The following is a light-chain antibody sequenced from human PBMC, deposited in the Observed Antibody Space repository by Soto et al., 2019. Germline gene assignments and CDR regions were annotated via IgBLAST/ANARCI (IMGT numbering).Light chain of an antibody. CDR2: NNH. CDR3: AAWDDSLNACV. V-gene: IGLV1-44*01. J-gene: IGLJ1*01. CDR1: SSNIGSKT. Sequence: QAVLTQAPSASGTPGQRVTISCSGSSSNIGSKTVNWYQQLPGMAPKLLIFNNHQRPSGVPDRFSGSKSGTSASLAISGLQSEDEADYYCAAWDDSLNACVFGTGTSSPS.